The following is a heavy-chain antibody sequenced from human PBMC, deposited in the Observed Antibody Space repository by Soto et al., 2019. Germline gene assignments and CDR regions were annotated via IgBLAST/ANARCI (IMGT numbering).Heavy chain of an antibody. Sequence: GESLKISCKGSGYSFTSYWIGWVRQMPGKGLEWMGIIYPGDSDTRYSPSFQGQVTISADKSISTAYLQWSSLKASDTAMYYCARRSDFWSGYKAYCMDVCGQRNTVTVS. V-gene: IGHV5-51*01. CDR2: IYPGDSDT. CDR3: ARRSDFWSGYKAYCMDV. CDR1: GYSFTSYW. D-gene: IGHD3-3*01. J-gene: IGHJ6*01.